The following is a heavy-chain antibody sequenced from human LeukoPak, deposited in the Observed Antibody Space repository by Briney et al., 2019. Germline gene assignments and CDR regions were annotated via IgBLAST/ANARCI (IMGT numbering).Heavy chain of an antibody. J-gene: IGHJ6*04. CDR2: ISSSSSYI. CDR1: GFTFSSYS. Sequence: SGGSLRLSCTASGFTFSSYSMNWVRQAPGKGLEWVSSISSSSSYIYYADSVKGRFTISRDNAKNSLYLQMNSLRAEDTAVYYCAELGITMIGGVWGKGTTVTISS. D-gene: IGHD3-10*02. CDR3: AELGITMIGGV. V-gene: IGHV3-21*01.